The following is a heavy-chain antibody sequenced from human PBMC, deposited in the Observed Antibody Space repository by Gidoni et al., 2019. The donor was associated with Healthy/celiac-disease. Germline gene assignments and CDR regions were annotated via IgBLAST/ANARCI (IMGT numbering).Heavy chain of an antibody. V-gene: IGHV4-39*01. CDR2: IYYSGST. J-gene: IGHJ5*02. CDR3: ARTKWELRRYNWFDP. D-gene: IGHD1-26*01. CDR1: GGSISSSSYY. Sequence: QLQLQESGPGLVKPSATLSLTCTVSGGSISSSSYYWGWIRQPPGKGLEWIGSIYYSGSTYYNPSLKSRVTISVDTSKNQFSLKLSSVTAADTAVYYCARTKWELRRYNWFDPWGQGTLVTVSS.